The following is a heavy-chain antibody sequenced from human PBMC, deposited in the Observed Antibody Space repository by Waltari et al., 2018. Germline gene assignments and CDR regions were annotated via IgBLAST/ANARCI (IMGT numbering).Heavy chain of an antibody. CDR3: VSDSPAADY. Sequence: QVQLVESGGGLVKPGGSVRRPCAAAGFGFSDFYMAWNRQAPGKGLEWISYISSNSLFRNYAASVKGRFTISRDNAKKSLYLEMNSLRAEDTAIYYCVSDSPAADYWGQGTLVTVSS. CDR2: ISSNSLFR. CDR1: GFGFSDFY. D-gene: IGHD6-25*01. J-gene: IGHJ4*02. V-gene: IGHV3-11*05.